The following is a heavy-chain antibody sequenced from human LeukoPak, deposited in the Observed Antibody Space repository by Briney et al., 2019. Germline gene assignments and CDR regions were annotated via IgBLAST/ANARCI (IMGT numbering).Heavy chain of an antibody. J-gene: IGHJ5*02. D-gene: IGHD2-15*01. CDR1: GDSVSSGTYY. V-gene: IGHV4-61*01. Sequence: SETLSLTCTVSGDSVSSGTYYWHWIRQPPGKGLEWIGYIDYSGSTNYNPSLKSRVTLSLDTSKNQFSLKLSSVTAADTAVYYCTRETELDCSGGSCYSWFDPWGQGILVTVSS. CDR3: TRETELDCSGGSCYSWFDP. CDR2: IDYSGST.